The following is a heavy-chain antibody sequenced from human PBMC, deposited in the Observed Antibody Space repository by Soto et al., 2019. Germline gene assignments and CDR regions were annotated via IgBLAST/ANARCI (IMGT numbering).Heavy chain of an antibody. CDR1: GCTFSSYA. CDR3: AKDRCSGGSCYSAY. V-gene: IGHV3-23*01. J-gene: IGHJ4*02. D-gene: IGHD2-15*01. CDR2: ISGSGGST. Sequence: PGGSLRLSCASSGCTFSSYAMSWVRQAPGKGLEWVSAISGSGGSTYYADSVKGRFTISRDNSKNTLYLQMNSLRAEDTAVYYCAKDRCSGGSCYSAYWDQGTLVTVSS.